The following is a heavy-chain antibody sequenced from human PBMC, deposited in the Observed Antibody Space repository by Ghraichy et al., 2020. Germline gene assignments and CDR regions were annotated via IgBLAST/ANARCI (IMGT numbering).Heavy chain of an antibody. CDR2: INPNSGGT. Sequence: ASVKVSCKASGYTFTGYYMHWVRQAPGQGLEWMGWINPNSGGTNYAQKFQGRVTMTRGTSISTAYMELSRLRSDDTAVYYCARERLAAAGTKAFDIWGQGTMVTVSS. V-gene: IGHV1-2*02. CDR3: ARERLAAAGTKAFDI. CDR1: GYTFTGYY. J-gene: IGHJ3*02. D-gene: IGHD6-13*01.